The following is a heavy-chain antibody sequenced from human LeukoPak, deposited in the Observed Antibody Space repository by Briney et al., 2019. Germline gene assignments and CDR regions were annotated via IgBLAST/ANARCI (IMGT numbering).Heavy chain of an antibody. CDR2: IDPRASYT. J-gene: IGHJ4*02. Sequence: GESLKISCKGSGYSFSSYWISWVRQMPGKGLEWMGSIDPRASYTNCSPSFQGHVTISTDKSISTAYLQWSSLRASDTAMYYCARNRYYYDFSGYYVDYWGQGTLVTVSS. D-gene: IGHD3-22*01. V-gene: IGHV5-10-1*01. CDR1: GYSFSSYW. CDR3: ARNRYYYDFSGYYVDY.